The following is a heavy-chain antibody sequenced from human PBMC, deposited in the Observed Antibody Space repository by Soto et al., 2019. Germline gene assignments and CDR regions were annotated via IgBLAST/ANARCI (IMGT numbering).Heavy chain of an antibody. J-gene: IGHJ1*01. V-gene: IGHV4-59*01. Sequence: SQTLSLTSNVSGGTITSAFWSWIRQPPGKGLEWIGYVYYSGAADYNPSLKPRVTISIATSKTQFSLRLASATAADTGVYYCARDRGSYPNTWGQGILVTVSS. CDR1: GGTITSAF. CDR3: ARDRGSYPNT. CDR2: VYYSGAA. D-gene: IGHD3-16*02.